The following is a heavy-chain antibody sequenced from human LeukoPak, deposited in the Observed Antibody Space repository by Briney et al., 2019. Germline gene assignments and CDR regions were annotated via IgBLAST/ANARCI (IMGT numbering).Heavy chain of an antibody. CDR3: AREAYGSGSYYSAPVDY. V-gene: IGHV3-7*01. Sequence: PGGSLRLSCAASGFSFSTIYMSWVRQTPGQGLEWVANINVDGTAEYYVDSVKGRFTISRDNAKNSLYLQMNSLRAEDTAVYYCAREAYGSGSYYSAPVDYWGQGTLVTVSS. J-gene: IGHJ4*02. CDR2: INVDGTAE. CDR1: GFSFSTIY. D-gene: IGHD3-10*01.